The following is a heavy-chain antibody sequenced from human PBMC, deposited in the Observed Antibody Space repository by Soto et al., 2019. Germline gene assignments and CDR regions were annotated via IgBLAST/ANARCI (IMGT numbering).Heavy chain of an antibody. Sequence: ASVKVSCTASGYTFTSYYMHWVRQAPGQGLEWMGIINPSGGSTSYAQKFQGRVTMTRDTSTSTVYMELSSLRSEDTAVYYCGRDGVGATPLGWFDPWGQGALVTVSA. D-gene: IGHD1-26*01. J-gene: IGHJ5*02. V-gene: IGHV1-46*01. CDR2: INPSGGST. CDR3: GRDGVGATPLGWFDP. CDR1: GYTFTSYY.